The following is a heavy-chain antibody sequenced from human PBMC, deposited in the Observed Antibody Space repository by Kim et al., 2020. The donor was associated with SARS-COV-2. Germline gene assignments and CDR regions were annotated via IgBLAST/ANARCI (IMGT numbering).Heavy chain of an antibody. CDR3: ARDGDSSGYYYQPALDY. Sequence: KFQGRVTITRDTSASTAYMELSSLRSEDTAVYYCARDGDSSGYYYQPALDYWGQGTLVTVSS. V-gene: IGHV1-3*01. D-gene: IGHD3-22*01. J-gene: IGHJ4*02.